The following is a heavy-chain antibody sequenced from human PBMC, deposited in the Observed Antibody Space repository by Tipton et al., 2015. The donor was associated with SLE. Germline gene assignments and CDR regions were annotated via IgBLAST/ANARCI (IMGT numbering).Heavy chain of an antibody. CDR3: TREWFGELGEAFDI. V-gene: IGHV3-73*01. J-gene: IGHJ3*02. CDR1: GYSISSNY. D-gene: IGHD3-10*01. CDR2: IRSKANSYAT. Sequence: LSLTCAVSGYSISSNYYWGWIRQPPGKGLEWVGRIRSKANSYATAYAASVKGRFTISRDDSKNTAYLQMNSLKTEDTAVYYCTREWFGELGEAFDIWGQGTMVTVSS.